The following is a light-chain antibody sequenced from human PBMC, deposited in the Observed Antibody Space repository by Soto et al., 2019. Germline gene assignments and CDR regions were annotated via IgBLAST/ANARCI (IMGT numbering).Light chain of an antibody. CDR2: GAS. CDR3: QQYDNWPPYT. Sequence: ETVMTQSPVTLSVSPGETATLSCRARQSVTRNLAWYQQKPGQPPRLLIYGASTRATGIPARFSGSGSGTEFTLTITSLQSEDFAVYYCQQYDNWPPYTFGQGTKLEIK. J-gene: IGKJ2*01. V-gene: IGKV3-15*01. CDR1: QSVTRN.